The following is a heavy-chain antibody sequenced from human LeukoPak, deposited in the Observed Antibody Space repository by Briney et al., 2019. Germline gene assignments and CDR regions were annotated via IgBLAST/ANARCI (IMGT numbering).Heavy chain of an antibody. J-gene: IGHJ3*01. CDR3: ARAGYYGDDAFDL. V-gene: IGHV3-7*04. Sequence: QPGGSLRLSCAGSGFTIGSYWMSWVRQAPGKGLEWVANIRQDGSEKYYVDSVKGRLTISRDNAKNSLYLQMNSLRAEDTGIYYCARAGYYGDDAFDLWGQGTMVTAAS. CDR2: IRQDGSEK. CDR1: GFTIGSYW. D-gene: IGHD2/OR15-2a*01.